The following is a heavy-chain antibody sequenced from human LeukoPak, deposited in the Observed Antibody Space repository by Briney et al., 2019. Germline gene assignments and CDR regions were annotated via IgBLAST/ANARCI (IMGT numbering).Heavy chain of an antibody. D-gene: IGHD4-17*01. Sequence: GGSLRLSCAASGFTFSSYSMNWVRQAPGKGLEWVSSISSSSSYIYYADSVKGRFTISRDNAKNSLYLQMNSLRAEDTAVYYCARASFPLTVTTLLAWGQGTLVTVSS. V-gene: IGHV3-21*01. J-gene: IGHJ4*02. CDR1: GFTFSSYS. CDR3: ARASFPLTVTTLLA. CDR2: ISSSSSYI.